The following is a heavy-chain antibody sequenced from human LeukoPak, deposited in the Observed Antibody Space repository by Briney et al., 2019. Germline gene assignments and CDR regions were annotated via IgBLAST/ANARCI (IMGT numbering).Heavy chain of an antibody. J-gene: IGHJ4*02. D-gene: IGHD6-13*01. CDR2: ISGSSSFI. CDR3: AYSSRLYFDY. CDR1: GFIFSNYE. V-gene: IGHV3-21*01. Sequence: GGSLRLSCAASGFIFSNYEMNWVRQAPGKGLEWVSSISGSSSFIYYADSVKGRFTISRDNAKNSLYLQMNSLRAEDTAVYYCAYSSRLYFDYWGQGTLVTVSS.